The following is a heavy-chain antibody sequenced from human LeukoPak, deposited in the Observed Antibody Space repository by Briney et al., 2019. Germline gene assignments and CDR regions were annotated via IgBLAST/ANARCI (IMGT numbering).Heavy chain of an antibody. CDR2: IAHHGSNK. Sequence: GGSLRLSCAASGFTFSSYAMHWVRQGQGQGLEWVSYIAHHGSNKYYADSAKGRFTISRDNSKRTLYLQMNNLRADDTAVYYCAKDGSWSCSDWGQGALVTVSS. J-gene: IGHJ4*02. D-gene: IGHD2-8*02. V-gene: IGHV3-30*02. CDR3: AKDGSWSCSD. CDR1: GFTFSSYA.